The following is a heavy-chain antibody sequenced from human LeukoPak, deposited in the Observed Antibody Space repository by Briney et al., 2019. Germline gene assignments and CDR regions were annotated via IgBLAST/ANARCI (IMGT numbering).Heavy chain of an antibody. CDR3: ARSRYQPLPDY. D-gene: IGHD2-2*01. Sequence: ASVKVSCKASGYTFTSYYMHWVRRAPGQGLEWMGIINPSGGSTSYAQKFQGRVTMTRDMSTSTVYMELSSLRSEDTAVYYCARSRYQPLPDYWGQGTLVTVSS. CDR2: INPSGGST. CDR1: GYTFTSYY. V-gene: IGHV1-46*01. J-gene: IGHJ4*02.